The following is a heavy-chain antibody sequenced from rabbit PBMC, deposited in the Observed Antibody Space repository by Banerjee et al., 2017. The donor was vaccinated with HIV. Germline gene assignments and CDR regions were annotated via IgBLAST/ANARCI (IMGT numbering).Heavy chain of an antibody. CDR1: GLSFSSSYY. V-gene: IGHV1S40*01. CDR2: IYTGGSGST. J-gene: IGHJ4*01. CDR3: ARDRGITGYAYATYYFNL. Sequence: QSLEESGGDLVKPGASLTLTCTASGLSFSSSYYMCWVRQAPGKGLEWIACIYTGGSGSTYYASLATGRFTISKTSSTTVTLQMTSLTVADTATYFCARDRGITGYAYATYYFNLWGPGTLVTVS. D-gene: IGHD6-1*01.